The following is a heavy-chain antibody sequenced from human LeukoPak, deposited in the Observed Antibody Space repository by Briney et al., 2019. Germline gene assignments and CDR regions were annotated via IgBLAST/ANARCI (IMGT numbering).Heavy chain of an antibody. CDR3: TTASYCGGDCYPSFDY. V-gene: IGHV3-15*01. D-gene: IGHD2-21*02. J-gene: IGHJ4*02. CDR1: GFTFSNAW. CDR2: IKSKIDGGTT. Sequence: PGGSLRLSCAASGFTFSNAWMSWVRQAPGKGLEWVGRIKSKIDGGTTDYAAPVKGRFTISRDDSKNTLYLQMNSLKTEDTAVYYCTTASYCGGDCYPSFDYWGQGTLVTVSS.